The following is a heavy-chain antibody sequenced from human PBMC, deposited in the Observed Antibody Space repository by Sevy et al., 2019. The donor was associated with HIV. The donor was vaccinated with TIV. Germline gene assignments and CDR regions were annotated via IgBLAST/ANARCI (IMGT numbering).Heavy chain of an antibody. D-gene: IGHD4-4*01. V-gene: IGHV1-18*01. Sequence: ASVKVSCKASGYTFTSYGISWVRQAPGQGLEWMGWISAYNGNTNYAQKLQGRVTMTTDTSTSTAYMELRSLRSDDTAVYYCARAPPPLYSNRSPDWFDPWGQRTLVTVSS. CDR3: ARAPPPLYSNRSPDWFDP. CDR1: GYTFTSYG. J-gene: IGHJ5*02. CDR2: ISAYNGNT.